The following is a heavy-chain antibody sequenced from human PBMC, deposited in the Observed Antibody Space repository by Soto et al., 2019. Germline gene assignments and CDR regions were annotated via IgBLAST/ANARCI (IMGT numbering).Heavy chain of an antibody. CDR3: AKDALFAARPSGDMDV. CDR2: ISYDGSNK. J-gene: IGHJ6*02. CDR1: GFTFSSYG. Sequence: QVQLVESGGGVVQPGRSLRLSCAASGFTFSSYGMHWVRQAPGKGLAWVAVISYDGSNKYYADSVKGRFTISRDNSKNTLYLQMNSLRAEDTAVYYCAKDALFAARPSGDMDVWGQGTTVTVSS. V-gene: IGHV3-30*18. D-gene: IGHD6-6*01.